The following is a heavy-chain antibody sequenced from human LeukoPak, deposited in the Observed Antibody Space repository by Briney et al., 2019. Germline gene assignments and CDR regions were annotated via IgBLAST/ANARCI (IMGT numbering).Heavy chain of an antibody. CDR3: ERGGRPKLIVVVPAAMG. Sequence: ASVKVSCKASGYTFTGYYMHWVRQAPGQGLECMGWINPNSGGTNYAQKFQGRVTMTRDTSISTAYMELSRLRSDDTAVYYCERGGRPKLIVVVPAAMGGGQGTLVTVSS. J-gene: IGHJ4*02. CDR1: GYTFTGYY. V-gene: IGHV1-2*02. D-gene: IGHD2-2*01. CDR2: INPNSGGT.